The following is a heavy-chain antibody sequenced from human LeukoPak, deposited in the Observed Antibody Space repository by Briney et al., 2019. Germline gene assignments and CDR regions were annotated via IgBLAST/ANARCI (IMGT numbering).Heavy chain of an antibody. CDR1: GVTFSNYA. D-gene: IGHD1-26*01. CDR3: AIHESSIPY. J-gene: IGHJ4*02. V-gene: IGHV3-23*01. CDR2: ISAGSGST. Sequence: PGGSLRLSCAASGVTFSNYAMTWVRQAPGKGQEWVSGISAGSGSTYYADSVKGRFTISRDNSKNTLYLQMSSLRAEDTAIYYCAIHESSIPYWGQGTLVPVSS.